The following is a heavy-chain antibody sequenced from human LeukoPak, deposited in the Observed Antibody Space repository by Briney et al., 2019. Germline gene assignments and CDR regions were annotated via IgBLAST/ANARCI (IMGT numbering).Heavy chain of an antibody. Sequence: SETLSLTCTVSGGSITSHHWSWIRQPPGKGLEWIGNVYYSGTTIYNPSLKSRVTISVDTAKNQFSLRLSSVTAADAAVYYCASDSSGYHWFDYWGQGTLVTVSS. V-gene: IGHV4-59*11. CDR1: GGSITSHH. CDR3: ASDSSGYHWFDY. CDR2: VYYSGTT. J-gene: IGHJ4*02. D-gene: IGHD3-22*01.